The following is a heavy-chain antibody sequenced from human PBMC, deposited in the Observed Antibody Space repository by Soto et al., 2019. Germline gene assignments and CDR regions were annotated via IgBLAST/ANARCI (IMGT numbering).Heavy chain of an antibody. D-gene: IGHD6-6*01. J-gene: IGHJ6*02. CDR1: GFTFSSYG. Sequence: SGGSLRLSCAASGFTFSSYGMHWVRQAPGKGLEWVAVISYDGSNKYYADSVKGRFTISRDNSKNTLYLQMNSLRAEDTAVYYCAKDSSIAARRRYYYYGMDVWGQGTTVTVSS. V-gene: IGHV3-30*18. CDR3: AKDSSIAARRRYYYYGMDV. CDR2: ISYDGSNK.